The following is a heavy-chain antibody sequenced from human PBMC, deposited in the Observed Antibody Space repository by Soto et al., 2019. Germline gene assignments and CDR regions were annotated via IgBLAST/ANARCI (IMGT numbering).Heavy chain of an antibody. Sequence: EVQLLESGGGLVQPGGSLRLSCAASGFTFSSYAMSWVRQAPGKVLEWVSAISGSGGSTYYADSVKGRFTISRDNSKNSLYMQIIILRAEDTAVYYCAKGEVLEYLFYYWGQGTLVTVSS. V-gene: IGHV3-23*01. J-gene: IGHJ4*02. CDR2: ISGSGGST. D-gene: IGHD2-2*02. CDR3: AKGEVLEYLFYY. CDR1: GFTFSSYA.